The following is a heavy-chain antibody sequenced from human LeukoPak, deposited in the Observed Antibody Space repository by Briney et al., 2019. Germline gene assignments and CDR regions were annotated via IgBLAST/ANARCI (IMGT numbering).Heavy chain of an antibody. V-gene: IGHV3-30-3*01. CDR1: GFTFSSYA. Sequence: GGSLRLSCAASGFTFSSYAMHWVRQAPGKGLEWVAVISYDGSNKYYADSVKGRFTISRDNAKNSLYLQMNSLRAEDTAVYYCASVMTGEFDYWGQGTLVTVSS. CDR3: ASVMTGEFDY. D-gene: IGHD3-10*01. J-gene: IGHJ4*02. CDR2: ISYDGSNK.